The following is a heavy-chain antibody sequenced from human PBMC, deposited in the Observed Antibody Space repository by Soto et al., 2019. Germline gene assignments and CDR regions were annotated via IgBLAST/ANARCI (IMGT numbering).Heavy chain of an antibody. CDR2: INPSGGST. J-gene: IGHJ6*03. CDR1: GYTFTSYY. V-gene: IGHV1-46*03. CDR3: ARDSAAYYDYYYYMDV. Sequence: ASVKVSCKASGYTFTSYYMHWVRRAPGQGLEWMGIINPSGGSTSYAQKFQGRVTMTRDTSTSTVYMELSSLRSEDTAVYYCARDSAAYYDYYYYMDVWGKGTTVTVSS. D-gene: IGHD6-25*01.